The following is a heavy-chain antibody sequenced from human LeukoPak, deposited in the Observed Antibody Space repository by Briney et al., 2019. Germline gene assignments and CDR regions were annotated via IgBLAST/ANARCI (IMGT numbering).Heavy chain of an antibody. CDR3: TTKVGLATASVGY. V-gene: IGHV3-15*01. CDR1: GFTFSNAW. D-gene: IGHD5-12*01. Sequence: GGSLRLSCAASGFTFSNAWMSWVRQAPGKGLEWVGRIKSKTDGGTTDYAAPVKGRFTISRDNSKNTLYLQMNSLKTEDTAVYYCTTKVGLATASVGYWGQGTLVTVSS. J-gene: IGHJ4*02. CDR2: IKSKTDGGTT.